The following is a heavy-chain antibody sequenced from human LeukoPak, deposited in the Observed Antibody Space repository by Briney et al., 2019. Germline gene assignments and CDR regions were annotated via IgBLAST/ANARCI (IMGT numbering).Heavy chain of an antibody. CDR3: ARAGFYGPGTPDY. CDR2: ISSSAIYT. V-gene: IGHV3-48*03. CDR1: GFTFSSYE. J-gene: IGHJ4*02. Sequence: GGSLRLSCAASGFTFSSYEMIWVRQAPGKGLEWVSHISSSAIYTYYADSVKGRFTISRDNAKNLLYLQMNSLRAEDTAVYYCARAGFYGPGTPDYWGREPWSPSPQ. D-gene: IGHD3-10*01.